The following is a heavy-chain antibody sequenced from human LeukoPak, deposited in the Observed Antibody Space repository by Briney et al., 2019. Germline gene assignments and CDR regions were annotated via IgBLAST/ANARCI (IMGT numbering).Heavy chain of an antibody. CDR1: GFTFSSYS. J-gene: IGHJ4*02. CDR3: ANSDYYDSSGYYYGQN. Sequence: GGSLRLSCAASGFTFSSYSMNWVRQAPGKGLEWVSAISGSGGSTYYADSVKGRFTISRDNSKNTLYLQMNSLRAEDTAVYYCANSDYYDSSGYYYGQNWGQGTLVTVSS. CDR2: ISGSGGST. D-gene: IGHD3-22*01. V-gene: IGHV3-23*01.